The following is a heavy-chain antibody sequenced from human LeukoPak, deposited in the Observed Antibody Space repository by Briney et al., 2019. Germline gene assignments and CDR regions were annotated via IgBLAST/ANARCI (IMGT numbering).Heavy chain of an antibody. CDR3: ARDIGAAGLRGFDI. Sequence: PSETLSLTCTVSGGSISSYYWSWIRQPPGKGLEWIGYVYYSGSTNYNPSLKSRVTISVDTSKNQFSLKLSSVTAADTAVYYCARDIGAAGLRGFDIWGQGTMVTVSS. V-gene: IGHV4-59*12. CDR1: GGSISSYY. D-gene: IGHD4/OR15-4a*01. J-gene: IGHJ3*02. CDR2: VYYSGST.